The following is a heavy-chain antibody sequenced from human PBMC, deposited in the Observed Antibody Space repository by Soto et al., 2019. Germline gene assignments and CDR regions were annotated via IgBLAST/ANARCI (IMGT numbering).Heavy chain of an antibody. CDR3: ARVGSSGWSPDY. J-gene: IGHJ4*02. CDR1: GGSLSGHY. D-gene: IGHD6-19*01. CDR2: IFYTGST. Sequence: ETLSLTCTVSGGSLSGHYWIWIRQSPGKRLEWIGYIFYTGSTNYNPSLESRVTLSADTSKNQFSLRLSSVTAADTAVYYCARVGSSGWSPDYWGQGTLVTVSS. V-gene: IGHV4-59*11.